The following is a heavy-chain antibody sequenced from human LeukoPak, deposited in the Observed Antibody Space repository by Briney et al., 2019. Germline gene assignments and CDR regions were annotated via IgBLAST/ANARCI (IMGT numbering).Heavy chain of an antibody. CDR1: GGSFRAFY. CDR3: ARALKLQPFDY. Sequence: SKTLSLTCAVYGGSFRAFYWSWIRQPPGKGLEWIGRIYTSGSTNYNPSLKSRVTMSVDTSKNQFSLKLSSVTAADTAVYYCARALKLQPFDYWGQGTLVTVSS. D-gene: IGHD4-4*01. J-gene: IGHJ4*02. V-gene: IGHV4-59*10. CDR2: IYTSGST.